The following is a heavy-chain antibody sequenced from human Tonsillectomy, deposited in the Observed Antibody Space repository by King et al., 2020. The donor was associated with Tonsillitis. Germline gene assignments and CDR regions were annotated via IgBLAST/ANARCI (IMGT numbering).Heavy chain of an antibody. D-gene: IGHD5-12*01. CDR2: IKSKSDCGTT. V-gene: IGHV3-15*01. J-gene: IGHJ4*02. Sequence: VQLVESGGGLIKPGGSLRLSCASSGFTFSDAWMNWVRQAPGKGLEWVGRIKSKSDCGTTDYAAPVKGRFTISRDDSKNTLYLLMNSLKTEDTALYYCTTVDVVATMSHWGQGPLVTVSS. CDR1: GFTFSDAW. CDR3: TTVDVVATMSH.